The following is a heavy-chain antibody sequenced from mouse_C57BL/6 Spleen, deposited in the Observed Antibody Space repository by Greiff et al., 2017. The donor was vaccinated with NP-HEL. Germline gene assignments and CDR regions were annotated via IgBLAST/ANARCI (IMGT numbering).Heavy chain of an antibody. D-gene: IGHD1-1*02. Sequence: VQLQQSGPELVKPGASVKISCKASGYTFTDYYMNWVKQSHGKSLEWIGDINPNNGGTSYNQKFKGKATLTVDKSSSTAYMELRSLTSEDSAVYYCAKEGKHGYLDYWGQGTTLTVSS. CDR2: INPNNGGT. J-gene: IGHJ2*01. CDR3: AKEGKHGYLDY. V-gene: IGHV1-26*01. CDR1: GYTFTDYY.